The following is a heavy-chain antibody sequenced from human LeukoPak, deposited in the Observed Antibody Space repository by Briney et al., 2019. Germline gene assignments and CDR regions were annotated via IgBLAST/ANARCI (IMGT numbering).Heavy chain of an antibody. J-gene: IGHJ6*04. V-gene: IGHV3-21*01. CDR3: ARDDASTARASGMDV. Sequence: GGSLRLSCAASGFTFTTYDMNWVRQAPGKGLEWVSYISRDSAYMYLADSVKGRFTVSRDNAKNSLYLQMNSLRGEDTAVYYCARDDASTARASGMDVWGKGTTVTVSS. CDR2: ISRDSAYM. CDR1: GFTFTTYD. D-gene: IGHD6-6*01.